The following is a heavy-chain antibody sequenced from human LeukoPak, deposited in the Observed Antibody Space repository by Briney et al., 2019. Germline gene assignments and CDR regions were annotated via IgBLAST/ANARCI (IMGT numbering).Heavy chain of an antibody. D-gene: IGHD5-12*01. CDR1: GFTFSSYA. V-gene: IGHV3-23*01. J-gene: IGHJ4*02. CDR2: ISGSGGST. Sequence: GGSLRLSCAASGFTFSSYAMSWVRQAPGKGLEWVSAISGSGGSTYYADSVKGRFTISRDNAKKSLYLEMNSLRVEDTAVYYCARGLRGYTGKEDYWGQGTLVTVS. CDR3: ARGLRGYTGKEDY.